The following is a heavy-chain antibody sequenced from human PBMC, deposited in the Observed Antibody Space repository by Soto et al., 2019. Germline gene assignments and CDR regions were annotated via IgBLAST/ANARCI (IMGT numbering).Heavy chain of an antibody. CDR1: GFTFSSYA. CDR2: ISGSGGST. D-gene: IGHD1-26*01. CDR3: AKAQWELLRGPYYFDY. V-gene: IGHV3-23*01. J-gene: IGHJ4*02. Sequence: GGSLRLSCAASGFTFSSYAMSWVRQAPGKGLEWVSAISGSGGSTYYADSVKGRFTISRDNSKNTLYLQMNSLRAEDTAVYYCAKAQWELLRGPYYFDYWGQGTLVTVSS.